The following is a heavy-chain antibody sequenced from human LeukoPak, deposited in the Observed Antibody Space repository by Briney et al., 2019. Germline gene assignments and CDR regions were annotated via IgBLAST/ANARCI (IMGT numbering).Heavy chain of an antibody. J-gene: IGHJ4*02. CDR2: IYPGDSDT. D-gene: IGHD5-24*01. CDR3: ARLGSRHGYNWGEI. Sequence: GEPLKISCKGSGYSFTSYWIGWVRQMPGEGREWMGIIYPGDSDTRYNPSFQGQVTISADKSISTAYLQWSTLTASDTAMYYCARLGSRHGYNWGEIWGQGTLVTVSS. V-gene: IGHV5-51*01. CDR1: GYSFTSYW.